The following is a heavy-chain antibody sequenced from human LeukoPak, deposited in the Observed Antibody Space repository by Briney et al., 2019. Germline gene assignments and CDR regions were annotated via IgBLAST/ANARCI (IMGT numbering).Heavy chain of an antibody. CDR1: GFTFSSYA. CDR2: ISGSGGST. J-gene: IGHJ4*02. CDR3: AKDPYYYGSGSYWFDY. Sequence: PGGSLRLSCAASGFTFSSYAMSWVRQAPGKGLEWVSAISGSGGSTYYADSVKGRFTISRDNSKNTLYLQMNSLRAEDTAVYYCAKDPYYYGSGSYWFDYWGQGTLVTVSS. D-gene: IGHD3-10*01. V-gene: IGHV3-23*01.